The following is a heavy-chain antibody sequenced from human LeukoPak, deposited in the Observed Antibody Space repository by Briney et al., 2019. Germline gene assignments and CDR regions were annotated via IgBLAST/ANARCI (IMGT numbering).Heavy chain of an antibody. CDR3: AKSVTGYSTFDY. J-gene: IGHJ4*02. V-gene: IGHV3-23*01. Sequence: HPGGSLRLSCAASGFSFSSYALKWVRQAPGKGLEWVSGISGSGYSIYYVDSVKGRFTISRDNSKKTVYLQMNSLRAEDTAVYYCAKSVTGYSTFDYWGQGTLVTVSS. CDR1: GFSFSSYA. CDR2: ISGSGYSI. D-gene: IGHD3-9*01.